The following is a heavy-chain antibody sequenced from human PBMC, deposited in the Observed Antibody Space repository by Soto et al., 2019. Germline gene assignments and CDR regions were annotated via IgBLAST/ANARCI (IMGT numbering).Heavy chain of an antibody. CDR1: GGSLSGYY. CDR2: VKDGGHT. D-gene: IGHD5-12*01. J-gene: IGHJ4*02. CDR3: ARGQEGVVATH. V-gene: IGHV4-34*01. Sequence: QVQLQQWGAGLLKPSETLSLNCAVTGGSLSGYYWSWIRQPPGKGLEWIGEVKDGGHTNYSPSLRGRITLPPXTSNNQFSLRLNSVTAADTGVYYCARGQEGVVATHWDQGSLVTVSS.